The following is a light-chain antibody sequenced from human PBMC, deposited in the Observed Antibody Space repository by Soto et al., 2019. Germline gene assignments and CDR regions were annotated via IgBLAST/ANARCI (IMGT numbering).Light chain of an antibody. CDR3: QQYGSSPPYT. CDR2: GSS. CDR1: QSVSGNY. V-gene: IGKV3-20*01. Sequence: EIVLTQSPGTLSLSPGERATLSCRASQSVSGNYLAWYQQKPRQSPRLLIYGSSVRATGIPDRFSGSGSATDFTLTITRVEPEDFAVYYCQQYGSSPPYTFGQGTKLEIK. J-gene: IGKJ2*01.